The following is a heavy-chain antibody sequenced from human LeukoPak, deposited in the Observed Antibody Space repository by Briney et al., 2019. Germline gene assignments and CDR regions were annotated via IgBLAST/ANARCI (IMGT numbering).Heavy chain of an antibody. J-gene: IGHJ6*02. CDR1: GYTFTGYY. CDR3: ARASSSGWYDYYYYYGMVV. CDR2: INPNSGGT. Sequence: EASVKVSCKASGYTFTGYYMHWVRQAPGQGLEWMGWINPNSGGTNYAQKFQGWVTMTRDTSISTAYMELSRLRSDDTAVYYCARASSSGWYDYYYYYGMVVWGQGTTVTVSS. D-gene: IGHD6-19*01. V-gene: IGHV1-2*04.